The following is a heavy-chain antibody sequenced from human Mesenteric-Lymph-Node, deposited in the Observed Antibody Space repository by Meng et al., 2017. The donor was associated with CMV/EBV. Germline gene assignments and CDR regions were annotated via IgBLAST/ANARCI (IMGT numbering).Heavy chain of an antibody. D-gene: IGHD2-2*01. V-gene: IGHV3-23*01. CDR2: ISGSGSTT. J-gene: IGHJ5*02. Sequence: GESLKISCAASGFTFRSYAMSWVRQGPGKGLDWVAGISGSGSTTKYAASVEGRFTISRDNSKDTLFLQMNSLRVEDTALYYCAKDMWEYQLPDGSWGQGTLVTVSS. CDR1: GFTFRSYA. CDR3: AKDMWEYQLPDGS.